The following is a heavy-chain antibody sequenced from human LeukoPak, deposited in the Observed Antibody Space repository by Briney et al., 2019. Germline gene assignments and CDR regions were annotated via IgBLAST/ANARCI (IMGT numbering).Heavy chain of an antibody. V-gene: IGHV3-74*01. CDR1: GFTFSSYW. CDR3: GRVVTTSED. J-gene: IGHJ4*02. CDR2: INSDGSST. D-gene: IGHD1-14*01. Sequence: GGSLRLSCAASGFTFSSYWMHWVRQAPGKGLVWVSRINSDGSSTDYADSVKGRFTISRDNAKNTLYLQMNSLRAEDTAIYYCGRVVTTSEDWGQGILVTVSS.